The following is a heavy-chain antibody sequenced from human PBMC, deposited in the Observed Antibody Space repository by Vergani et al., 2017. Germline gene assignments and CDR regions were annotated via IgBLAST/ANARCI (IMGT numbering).Heavy chain of an antibody. Sequence: EVQLVQSGAEVKKPGESLKISCKGSGYTFTKYWFAWVRQVSGKGLEWMGLIHVGDSGARYSPSFQGQVVISADKSISTAYLQWRSLKASDTAIYYCTRHVPCGDGACLHFDHWGQGTQVTVSS. V-gene: IGHV5-51*01. D-gene: IGHD2-21*01. CDR3: TRHVPCGDGACLHFDH. CDR2: IHVGDSGA. J-gene: IGHJ4*02. CDR1: GYTFTKYW.